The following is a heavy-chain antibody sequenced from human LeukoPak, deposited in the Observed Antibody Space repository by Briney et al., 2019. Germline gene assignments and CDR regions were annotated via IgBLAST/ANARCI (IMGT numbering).Heavy chain of an antibody. CDR2: IYTSGST. CDR1: GGSISSGSYF. D-gene: IGHD3-10*01. Sequence: SETLSLTCTVSGGSISSGSYFWSWIRQPAGKGLEWIGRIYTSGSTNYNPSLKSRVTISVDTSKNQFSLKLSSVTAADTAVYYCARDQRYYGSGSYSADAFDIWGQGTMVTVSS. J-gene: IGHJ3*02. V-gene: IGHV4-61*02. CDR3: ARDQRYYGSGSYSADAFDI.